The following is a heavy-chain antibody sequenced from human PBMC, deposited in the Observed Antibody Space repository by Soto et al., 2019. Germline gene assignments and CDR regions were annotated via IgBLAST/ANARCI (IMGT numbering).Heavy chain of an antibody. Sequence: SATRSLTCTVSGGSISSSSYYWGWIRQPPGKGLEWIGSIYYSGSTYYNPSLKSRVTISVDTSKNQFSLKLSSVTAADTAVYYCARESEDIVVVPAASFDPWGQGTLVTVSS. CDR1: GGSISSSSYY. D-gene: IGHD2-2*01. J-gene: IGHJ5*02. CDR2: IYYSGST. CDR3: ARESEDIVVVPAASFDP. V-gene: IGHV4-39*02.